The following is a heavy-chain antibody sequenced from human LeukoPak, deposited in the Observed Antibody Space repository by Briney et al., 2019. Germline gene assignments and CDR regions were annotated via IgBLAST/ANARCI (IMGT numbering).Heavy chain of an antibody. CDR2: IRSKAYGGTT. CDR3: TRPDSGSWPFDIDY. Sequence: GRSLRLSCTASGFTFGDYAMSWVRQAPGKGLQWVGFIRSKAYGGTTYYAASVESRFTISRDDPISIVYLQMNSLKSEDTAVYYCTRPDSGSWPFDIDYWGQGTLVAVSS. CDR1: GFTFGDYA. V-gene: IGHV3-49*04. J-gene: IGHJ4*02. D-gene: IGHD6-13*01.